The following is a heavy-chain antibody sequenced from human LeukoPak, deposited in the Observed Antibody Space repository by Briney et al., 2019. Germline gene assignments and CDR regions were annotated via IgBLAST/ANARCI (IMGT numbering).Heavy chain of an antibody. J-gene: IGHJ5*02. CDR3: VRRGSEQWLGRETWFDP. V-gene: IGHV4-39*01. Sequence: PSETLSLTCSVSGASLNSHRHSWGWVRQSPGKSLEWIGSSSHTGRTYYNPSFAGRATVSVDLSKDRFSLELTSATAADTSVYYCVRRGSEQWLGRETWFDPWGQGTLVIVSS. CDR2: SSHTGRT. CDR1: GASLNSHRHS. D-gene: IGHD6-19*01.